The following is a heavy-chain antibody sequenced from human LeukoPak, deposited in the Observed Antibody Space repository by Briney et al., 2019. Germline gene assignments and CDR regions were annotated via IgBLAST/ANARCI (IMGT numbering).Heavy chain of an antibody. D-gene: IGHD6-6*01. Sequence: PGGSLRLSCVASGFTFSIYEMNWVRQAPGKGLEWVSYMSSTGTSIYYADSVKGRLTSSRDNAKNSLYLQMNSLRAEDTAVYYCASRSSLGDYWGQGTLVTVSS. CDR1: GFTFSIYE. CDR2: MSSTGTSI. CDR3: ASRSSLGDY. J-gene: IGHJ4*02. V-gene: IGHV3-48*03.